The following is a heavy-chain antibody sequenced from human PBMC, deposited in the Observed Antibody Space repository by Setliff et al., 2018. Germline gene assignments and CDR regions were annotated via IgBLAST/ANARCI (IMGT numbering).Heavy chain of an antibody. CDR1: GDSISSTSYQ. V-gene: IGHV4-39*01. CDR3: ARGLNTESWTPLY. Sequence: PSETLSLTCTVSGDSISSTSYQWGWVRQPPGKGLEWIGSIYYTGTAYYNPSLKSRVTMSVDRSRNQFSLTLSSVSAADMAVYYCARGLNTESWTPLYWSPGTLVTVSS. CDR2: IYYTGTA. D-gene: IGHD2-15*01. J-gene: IGHJ4*02.